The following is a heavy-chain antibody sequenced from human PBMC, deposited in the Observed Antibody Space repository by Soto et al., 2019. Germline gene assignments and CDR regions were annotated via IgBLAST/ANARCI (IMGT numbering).Heavy chain of an antibody. D-gene: IGHD3-9*01. CDR3: AREGLNYDILTGHYGMDV. CDR2: ISSSSSYI. Sequence: LRRACAASGFTFSSYSMNLDSQAPGKGLEWVSSISSSSSYIYYADSVKGRFTISRDNAKNSLYLQMNSLRAEDTAVYYCAREGLNYDILTGHYGMDVWGQGTTVTVSS. V-gene: IGHV3-21*01. J-gene: IGHJ6*02. CDR1: GFTFSSYS.